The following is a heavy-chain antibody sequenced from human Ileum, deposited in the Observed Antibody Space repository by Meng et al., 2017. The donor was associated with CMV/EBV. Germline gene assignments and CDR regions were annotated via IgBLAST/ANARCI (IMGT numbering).Heavy chain of an antibody. Sequence: GPLSLTCTVSGDSIRSNRYWSWIRQPPGKGLEWIGDIYHSATPNFNPSLTSRVTMSVDTSKNQFFLTLNSVTAADTAIYYCARNFDYWGQGTLVTVSS. V-gene: IGHV4-4*02. CDR3: ARNFDY. CDR1: GDSIRSNRY. J-gene: IGHJ4*02. CDR2: IYHSATP.